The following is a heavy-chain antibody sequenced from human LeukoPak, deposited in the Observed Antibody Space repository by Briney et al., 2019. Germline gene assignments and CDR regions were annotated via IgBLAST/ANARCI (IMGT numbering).Heavy chain of an antibody. CDR3: ARMPLAHYYYGMDV. CDR1: GGSFSGYY. Sequence: SETLSLTCAVYGGSFSGYYWSWIRQPAGKGLEWIGRIYTSGSTNYNPSLKSRVTMSVDTSKNQFSLKLSSVTAADTAVYYCARMPLAHYYYGMDVWGQGTTVTVSS. V-gene: IGHV4-59*10. J-gene: IGHJ6*02. D-gene: IGHD2-2*01. CDR2: IYTSGST.